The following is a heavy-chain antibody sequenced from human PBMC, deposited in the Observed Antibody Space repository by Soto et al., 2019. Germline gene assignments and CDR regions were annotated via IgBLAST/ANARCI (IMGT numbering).Heavy chain of an antibody. CDR1: GYNFTNCA. Sequence: QVQLLQSAAELKMPGASLNLSCKTSGYNFTNCAVHWLRQAPGQRLEWLGWIKGGTGNTRFSERFHDRVTLTRDTSASTVYMELTGLKSEDTAIYYCARGAGRSPVTRAFDIWGQGTVVTVSS. J-gene: IGHJ3*02. V-gene: IGHV1-3*01. D-gene: IGHD4-17*01. CDR2: IKGGTGNT. CDR3: ARGAGRSPVTRAFDI.